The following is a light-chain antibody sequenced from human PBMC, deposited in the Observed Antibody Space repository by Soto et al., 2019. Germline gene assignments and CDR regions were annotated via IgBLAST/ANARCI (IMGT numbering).Light chain of an antibody. V-gene: IGKV1-5*01. CDR3: QQYNSYSWT. J-gene: IGKJ1*01. CDR1: QTISSW. CDR2: DAS. Sequence: IQMTQSPSTLSGSVVDIVTIACRASQTISSWLAWYQQKPGKAPKLLIYDASSLESGVPSRFSGSGSGTEFTLTISSLQPDDFATYYCQQYNSYSWTFGQGTKVDIK.